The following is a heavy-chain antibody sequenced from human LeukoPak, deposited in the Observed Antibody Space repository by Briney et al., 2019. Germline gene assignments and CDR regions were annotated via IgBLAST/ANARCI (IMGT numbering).Heavy chain of an antibody. CDR3: ARDQSVRLLQTSSTYFKHVFAI. V-gene: IGHV1-18*01. Sequence: ASVKVSCKASGYTFTNYGLSWVRQAPGEGLEWMGWISAYNGNTKYAQNLQGRVTLTRDTSTSTAYMELRSLRSDDTAVYYCARDQSVRLLQTSSTYFKHVFAIWGQGSMVTVSS. D-gene: IGHD6-13*01. CDR2: ISAYNGNT. CDR1: GYTFTNYG. J-gene: IGHJ3*02.